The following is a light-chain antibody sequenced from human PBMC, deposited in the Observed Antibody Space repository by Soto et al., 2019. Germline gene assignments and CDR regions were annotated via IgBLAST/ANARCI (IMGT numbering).Light chain of an antibody. CDR2: TND. V-gene: IGLV1-44*01. CDR1: TSNIGRNA. J-gene: IGLJ3*02. Sequence: QSVLPHPPSASWAPGHRVTIACSGSTSNIGRNAVNWYQQFTGTAPKLLISTNDDRPSGVPDRFSGSKSGTSASLAISGLQSEDEADYYCAVWDDSLNDVVFGGGTKVTVL. CDR3: AVWDDSLNDVV.